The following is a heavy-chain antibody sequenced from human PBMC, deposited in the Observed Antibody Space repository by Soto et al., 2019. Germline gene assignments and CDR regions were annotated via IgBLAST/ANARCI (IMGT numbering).Heavy chain of an antibody. J-gene: IGHJ4*02. CDR1: GFTFSKAW. CDR3: TTDSRQLVGGVWFDY. V-gene: IGHV3-15*07. D-gene: IGHD6-6*01. CDR2: IKSKTDGETI. Sequence: EVQLVESGGGLVKPGGSLRLSCAASGFTFSKAWMNWVRQAPGKGLEWVARIKSKTDGETIYYGAPVKGRFTISRDDSKNRLSLQMNSLKMEDTAVYYCTTDSRQLVGGVWFDYWGQGTLVTVSS.